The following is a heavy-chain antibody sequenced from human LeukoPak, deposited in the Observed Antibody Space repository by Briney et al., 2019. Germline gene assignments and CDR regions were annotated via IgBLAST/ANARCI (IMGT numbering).Heavy chain of an antibody. CDR1: GGSISSYY. CDR2: IYTSGST. Sequence: SETLSLTCTVSGGSISSYYWSWIRQPAGKGLEWIGRIYTSGSTNYNPSLKSRVTMSVDTSKNQFSLKLSSVTAADTAVYYCARSGPYYYGSGSYYPDYWGQGTLVTVSS. CDR3: ARSGPYYYGSGSYYPDY. D-gene: IGHD3-10*01. J-gene: IGHJ4*02. V-gene: IGHV4-4*07.